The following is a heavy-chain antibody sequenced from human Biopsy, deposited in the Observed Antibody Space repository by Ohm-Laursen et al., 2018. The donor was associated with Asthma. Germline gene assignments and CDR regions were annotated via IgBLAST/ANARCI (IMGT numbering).Heavy chain of an antibody. CDR2: ISYDGFNK. V-gene: IGHV3-30*03. CDR1: GFTFSTYG. Sequence: SLRLSCSAFGFTFSTYGMHWVRQAPGKGLEWVAVISYDGFNKDYGDSVKGRFTISRDNSKNTLYLQMNSLTPDDTAVYFCARDSLGISVTIYWYDWWGQGTLVTFSS. J-gene: IGHJ4*02. CDR3: ARDSLGISVTIYWYDW. D-gene: IGHD1-7*01.